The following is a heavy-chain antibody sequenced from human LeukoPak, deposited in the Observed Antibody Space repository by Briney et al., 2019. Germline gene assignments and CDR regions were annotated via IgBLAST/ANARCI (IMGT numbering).Heavy chain of an antibody. CDR2: ISSSSSYI. Sequence: GGSLRLSCAASGFTFSSYSMNWVRQAPGKGLEWVSSISSSSSYIYYADSVKGRFTISRDNATNSLYLQMNSLRAEDTAVYYCARAVYCSSTSCYRGYFDYWGQGTLVTVSS. CDR1: GFTFSSYS. CDR3: ARAVYCSSTSCYRGYFDY. D-gene: IGHD2-2*01. J-gene: IGHJ4*02. V-gene: IGHV3-21*01.